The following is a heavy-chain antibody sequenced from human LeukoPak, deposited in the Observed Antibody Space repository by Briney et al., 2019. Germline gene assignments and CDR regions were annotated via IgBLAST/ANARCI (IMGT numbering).Heavy chain of an antibody. CDR2: IYYSGST. V-gene: IGHV4-39*01. D-gene: IGHD3-9*01. Sequence: PSETLSLTCTVSGGSISSSSYYWGWIRQPPGKGLEWIGSIYYSGSTYYNPSLKSRVTISVDTSKNQFSLKLSSVTAADTAVYYCARHKPHILTGYRHRPAHDAFDIWGQGTMVTVSS. J-gene: IGHJ3*02. CDR3: ARHKPHILTGYRHRPAHDAFDI. CDR1: GGSISSSSYY.